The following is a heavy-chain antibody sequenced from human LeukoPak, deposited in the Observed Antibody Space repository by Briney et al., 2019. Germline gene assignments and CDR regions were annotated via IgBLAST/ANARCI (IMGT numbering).Heavy chain of an antibody. D-gene: IGHD5-18*01. V-gene: IGHV1-69*13. CDR3: ARAGPWIQLWSLDY. J-gene: IGHJ4*02. CDR1: GGTFSSYA. CDR2: IIPIFGTA. Sequence: ASVKVSCKASGGTFSSYAISWVRQAPGQGLEWMGGIIPIFGTANYAQKFQGRVTITADESTSTAYMELSSLRSEGTAVYYCARAGPWIQLWSLDYWGQGTLVTVSS.